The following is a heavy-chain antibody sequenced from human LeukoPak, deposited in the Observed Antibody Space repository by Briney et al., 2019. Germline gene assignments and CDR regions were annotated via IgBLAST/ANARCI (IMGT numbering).Heavy chain of an antibody. CDR2: IYTSGST. D-gene: IGHD3-22*01. CDR3: ARFYDSSGYYQYYYYYYMDV. CDR1: GGLMNNYY. Sequence: SETLSLTCTVSGGLMNNYYWIWIRQPAGKGLEWIGRIYTSGSTNYNPSLKSRVTMSIDTSKNQFSLKLSSVTAADTAVYYRARFYDSSGYYQYYYYYYMDVWGKGTTVTVSS. J-gene: IGHJ6*03. V-gene: IGHV4-4*07.